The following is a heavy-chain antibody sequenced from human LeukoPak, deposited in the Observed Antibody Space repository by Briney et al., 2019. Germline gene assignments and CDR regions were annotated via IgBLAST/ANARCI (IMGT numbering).Heavy chain of an antibody. CDR3: ARVIVVVTAKYYFDY. Sequence: SETLSLTCAVYGGSFSGYYWSWIRQPPGKGLEWIGEINHSGSTNYNPSLKSRVTISVDTSKNQFSLKLSSVTAADTAVYYCARVIVVVTAKYYFDYWSQGTLVTVSS. D-gene: IGHD2-21*02. V-gene: IGHV4-34*01. CDR1: GGSFSGYY. J-gene: IGHJ4*02. CDR2: INHSGST.